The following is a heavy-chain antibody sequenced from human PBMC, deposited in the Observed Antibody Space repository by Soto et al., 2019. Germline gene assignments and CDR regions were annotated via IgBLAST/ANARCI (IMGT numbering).Heavy chain of an antibody. V-gene: IGHV3-43D*04. Sequence: EVQLVESGGVVVQPGGSLRLSCAASGFTFDEYAMHWVRQPPGKGLEWVSLISWDGSNRYYADSVQGRFTIYRDNSKYSLYLEMNSLRPEDTALYYCAKDISRGPTKNYDFWSGPDYWGQGTLVTVSS. CDR3: AKDISRGPTKNYDFWSGPDY. CDR1: GFTFDEYA. D-gene: IGHD3-3*01. J-gene: IGHJ4*02. CDR2: ISWDGSNR.